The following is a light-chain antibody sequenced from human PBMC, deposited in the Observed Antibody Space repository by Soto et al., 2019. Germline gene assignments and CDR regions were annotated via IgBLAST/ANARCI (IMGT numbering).Light chain of an antibody. CDR2: EVN. CDR3: SSYTSSSTLGV. Sequence: QSALTQPASVSGSPGQSITISCTGTNSDVGGYNYVSWYQQHPGKAPKLMIYEVNNRPSGVSNRFAGSKSGNTASLTISGLQAEDEADYYCSSYTSSSTLGVFGGGTKLTVL. V-gene: IGLV2-14*01. J-gene: IGLJ3*02. CDR1: NSDVGGYNY.